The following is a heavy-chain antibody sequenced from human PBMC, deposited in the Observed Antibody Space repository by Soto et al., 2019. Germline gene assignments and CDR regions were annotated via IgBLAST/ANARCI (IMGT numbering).Heavy chain of an antibody. D-gene: IGHD3-3*01. Sequence: TSETLSLTCTVSGGSISSYYWSWIRQPPGKGLEWIGYIYYSGSTNYNPSLKSRVTISVDTSKNQFSLKLSSVTAADTAVYYCARDNYDFWSGYGGTYYYYMDVWGKGTTVTVSS. CDR3: ARDNYDFWSGYGGTYYYYMDV. V-gene: IGHV4-59*01. CDR2: IYYSGST. CDR1: GGSISSYY. J-gene: IGHJ6*03.